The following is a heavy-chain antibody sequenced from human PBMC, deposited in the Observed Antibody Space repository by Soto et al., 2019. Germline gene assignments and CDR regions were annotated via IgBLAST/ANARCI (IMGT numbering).Heavy chain of an antibody. CDR1: GDAIYIGGYY. CDR3: ARRKSRLYSSSWEHYGMDV. CDR2: IYHTGKT. V-gene: IGHV4-31*03. Sequence: PSETLSLTCTVSGDAIYIGGYYWTWIRQHPGKGLEWIGYIYHTGKTYYNPSLESRVTMSVDTSKNQFSLKLASVTAADTAVYYCARRKSRLYSSSWEHYGMDVWGQGTTVTVSS. D-gene: IGHD6-13*01. J-gene: IGHJ6*02.